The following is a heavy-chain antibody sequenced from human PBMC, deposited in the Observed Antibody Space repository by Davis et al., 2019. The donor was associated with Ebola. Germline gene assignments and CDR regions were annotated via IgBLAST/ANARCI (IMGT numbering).Heavy chain of an antibody. CDR3: ARDEMEAAAGTLSAFDI. CDR1: GFTFSSIS. CDR2: IKQDGSEK. V-gene: IGHV3-7*01. J-gene: IGHJ3*02. Sequence: GESLKISCAASGFTFSSISMSWVRQAPGKGLEWVATIKQDGSEKYYVDSVKGRFTISRDNAKNSLYLQMNSLRAEDTAVYYCARDEMEAAAGTLSAFDIWGQGTMVTVSS. D-gene: IGHD6-13*01.